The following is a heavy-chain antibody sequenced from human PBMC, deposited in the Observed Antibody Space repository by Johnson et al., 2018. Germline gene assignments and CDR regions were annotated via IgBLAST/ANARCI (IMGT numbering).Heavy chain of an antibody. CDR3: AKKGHNKGRADTFDG. CDR2: ISEDGTNR. Sequence: QVQLVQSGGGVVQPGRSLRLSCAASGFSFRDSVMHWVRQAPGKGLEWAAVISEDGTNRVYTDSVKGRFTISRDNSENTVYLQMDSLRVAEATVNYWAKKGHNKGRADTFDGWGQGTGVVVSS. CDR1: GFSFRDSV. V-gene: IGHV3-30*10. D-gene: IGHD1-1*01. J-gene: IGHJ3*01.